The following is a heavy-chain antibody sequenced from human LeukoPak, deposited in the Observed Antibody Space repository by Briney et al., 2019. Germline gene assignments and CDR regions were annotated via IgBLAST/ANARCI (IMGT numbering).Heavy chain of an antibody. CDR2: IYYSGST. CDR3: ASNQAKMNYDYVWGSYRYTEGDAFDI. J-gene: IGHJ3*02. CDR1: GGSISSSSYY. D-gene: IGHD3-16*02. Sequence: PSETLSLTCTVSGGSISSSSYYWGWIRQPPGKGLEWIGSIYYSGSTYYNPSLKSRVTISVDTSKNQFSLKLSSVIAADTAVYYCASNQAKMNYDYVWGSYRYTEGDAFDIWGQGTMVTVSS. V-gene: IGHV4-39*07.